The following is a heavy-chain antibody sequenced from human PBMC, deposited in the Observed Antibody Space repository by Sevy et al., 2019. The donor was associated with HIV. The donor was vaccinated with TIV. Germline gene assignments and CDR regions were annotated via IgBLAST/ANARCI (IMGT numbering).Heavy chain of an antibody. D-gene: IGHD2-2*01. V-gene: IGHV4-34*01. J-gene: IGHJ3*02. CDR3: ARHCSGTSCSHAFDI. Sequence: SETLSPTCAVYGGSFSGYYWSWIRQPPGKGLEWIGEINHSGSTNYNPSLKSRVTISGDTSKNQFSLELSSVTAADTAVYDCARHCSGTSCSHAFDIWGQGTMVTVSS. CDR1: GGSFSGYY. CDR2: INHSGST.